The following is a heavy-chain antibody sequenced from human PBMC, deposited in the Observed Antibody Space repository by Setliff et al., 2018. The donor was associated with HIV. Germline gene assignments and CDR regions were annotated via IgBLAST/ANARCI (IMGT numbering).Heavy chain of an antibody. D-gene: IGHD6-13*01. J-gene: IGHJ4*02. CDR2: ISTSGST. Sequence: SETLSLTCTVSGGIISSDSYFWSWIRQPAGKGLEWIGHISTSGSTNYNPSLKSRVTMSLDTSKNQFSLKLSSVTAADTAVYYCAADGDTNSWYFYWGQGTQVTVSS. CDR1: GGIISSDSYF. CDR3: AADGDTNSWYFY. V-gene: IGHV4-61*09.